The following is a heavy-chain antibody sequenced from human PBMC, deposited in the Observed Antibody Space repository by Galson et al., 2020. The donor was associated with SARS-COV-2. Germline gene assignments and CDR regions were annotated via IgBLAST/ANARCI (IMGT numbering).Heavy chain of an antibody. CDR1: GFTFSSYA. CDR2: IGGSGGST. D-gene: IGHD4-17*01. CDR3: ATGGAYGAGAWFDP. J-gene: IGHJ5*02. V-gene: IGHV3-23*01. Sequence: GESLKISCAASGFTFSSYAMSWVRQAPGKGLEWVSAIGGSGGSTYYADSVKGRFTISRDNSKNTLYLQMNSLRAEDTAVYYCATGGAYGAGAWFDPWGQGTLVTVSS.